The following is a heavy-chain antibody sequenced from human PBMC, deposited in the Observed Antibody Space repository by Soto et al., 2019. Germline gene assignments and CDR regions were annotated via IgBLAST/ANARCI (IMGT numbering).Heavy chain of an antibody. CDR2: IIPILGIA. CDR1: GGTFSSYT. CDR3: ARDPVAAAGTPYYYFYMDV. D-gene: IGHD6-13*01. V-gene: IGHV1-69*08. Sequence: QVQLVQSGAEVKKPGSSVKVSCKASGGTFSSYTISWVRQAPGQGLEWMGRIIPILGIANYAQKFQGRVTITADKSTSPAYMELSSLRSEDTAVYYCARDPVAAAGTPYYYFYMDVWGKGTTVTVSS. J-gene: IGHJ6*03.